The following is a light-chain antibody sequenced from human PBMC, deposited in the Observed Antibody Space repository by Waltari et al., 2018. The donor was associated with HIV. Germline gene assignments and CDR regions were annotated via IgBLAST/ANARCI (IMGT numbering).Light chain of an antibody. CDR2: DTS. J-gene: IGLJ2*01. CDR1: TGAVIRGHS. Sequence: QAVVTQEPSLTVSPGGTVTLPCGSSTGAVIRGHSPSWFQQKPGQAPRTLIYDTSNKHSWTPARFSGSLLGGKAALTLSGAQPEDEAEYYCLLSYSGARPVVFGGGTKLTVL. CDR3: LLSYSGARPVV. V-gene: IGLV7-46*01.